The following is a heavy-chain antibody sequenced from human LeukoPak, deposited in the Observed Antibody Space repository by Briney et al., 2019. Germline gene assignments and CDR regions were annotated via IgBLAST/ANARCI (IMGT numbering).Heavy chain of an antibody. CDR2: INHSGST. Sequence: SETLSLTCAVYGGSFGGYYWSWIRQPPGKGLEWIGEINHSGSTNYNPSLKSRVTISVDTSKNQFSLKLSSVTAADTAVYYCARVRTKNFDYWGQGTLVTVSS. V-gene: IGHV4-34*01. CDR3: ARVRTKNFDY. J-gene: IGHJ4*02. D-gene: IGHD2-8*01. CDR1: GGSFGGYY.